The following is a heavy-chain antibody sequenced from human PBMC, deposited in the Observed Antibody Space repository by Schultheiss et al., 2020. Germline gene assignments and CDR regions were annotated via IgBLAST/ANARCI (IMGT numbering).Heavy chain of an antibody. J-gene: IGHJ6*02. D-gene: IGHD6-13*01. CDR1: GYTFTGYY. CDR2: INPNSGGT. CDR3: ARGPGYSSSWYLYYYYYYGMDV. Sequence: ASVKVSCKASGYTFTGYYMHWVRQAPGQGLEWMGRINPNSGGTNYAQKFQGRVTITADKSTSTAYMELSSLRSEDTAVYYCARGPGYSSSWYLYYYYYYGMDVWGQGTTVTVSS. V-gene: IGHV1-2*06.